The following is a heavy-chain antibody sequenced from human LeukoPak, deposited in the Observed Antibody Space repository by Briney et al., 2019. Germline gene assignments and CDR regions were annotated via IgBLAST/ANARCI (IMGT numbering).Heavy chain of an antibody. CDR2: IASDGSSA. Sequence: GGSLRLSCAASGFTFSSYWMNWVRQAPGKGLVWVSRIASDGSSATYADSVKGRFSISRDNAKNTLYLQMNSLRVEDTAVYYCARGRPRGNDYWGQGTLVTVSS. V-gene: IGHV3-74*01. J-gene: IGHJ4*02. D-gene: IGHD4-23*01. CDR1: GFTFSSYW. CDR3: ARGRPRGNDY.